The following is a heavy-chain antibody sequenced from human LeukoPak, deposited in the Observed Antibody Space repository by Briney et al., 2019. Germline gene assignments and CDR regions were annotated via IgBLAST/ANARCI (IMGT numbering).Heavy chain of an antibody. CDR3: ARDQGPRVIDY. D-gene: IGHD3-10*01. CDR2: IYYSGST. CDR1: GGSISSSYYY. J-gene: IGHJ4*02. Sequence: SETLSLTCTVSGGSISSSYYYWGWIRQPPGKGLEWIGSIYYSGSTYYNPSLKSRVTISVDTSKNQFSLKLRSVTAADTAIYYCARDQGPRVIDYWGQGTLVTVSS. V-gene: IGHV4-39*02.